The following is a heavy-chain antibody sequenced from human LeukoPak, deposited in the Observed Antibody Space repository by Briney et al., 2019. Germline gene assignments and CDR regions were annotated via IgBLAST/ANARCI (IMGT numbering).Heavy chain of an antibody. CDR1: GGSFSGYY. Sequence: SETLSRTCAVYGGSFSGYYWSWIRQPPGKGLEWIGEINHSGSTNYNPSLKSRVTISVDTSKNQFSLKLSSVTAADTAVYYCARGAYYDFWSGYPKYNWFDPWGQGTLVTVSS. CDR3: ARGAYYDFWSGYPKYNWFDP. CDR2: INHSGST. J-gene: IGHJ5*02. D-gene: IGHD3-3*01. V-gene: IGHV4-34*01.